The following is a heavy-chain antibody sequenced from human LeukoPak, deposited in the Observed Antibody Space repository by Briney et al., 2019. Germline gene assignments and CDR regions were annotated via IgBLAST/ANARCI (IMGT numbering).Heavy chain of an antibody. CDR3: ARVYSSSPSAFDI. D-gene: IGHD6-6*01. CDR2: IIPIFGTA. Sequence: ASVKVSCKASGGTFSSYAISWVRQAPGQGLEWMGGIIPIFGTANYAQKFQGRVTITTDESTSTAYMELSSLRSDDTAVYYCARVYSSSPSAFDIWGQGTMVTVSS. CDR1: GGTFSSYA. V-gene: IGHV1-69*05. J-gene: IGHJ3*02.